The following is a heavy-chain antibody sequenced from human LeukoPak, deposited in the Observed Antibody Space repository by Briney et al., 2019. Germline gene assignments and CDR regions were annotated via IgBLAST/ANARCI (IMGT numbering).Heavy chain of an antibody. CDR1: GYTFTGYY. Sequence: ASVKVSCKASGYTFTGYYMHWVRQAPGQGLEWMGWNNPNSGGTNYAQKFQGWVTMTRDTSISTAYMELSRLRSDDTAVYYCARTDAHYYYYGMDVWGQGTTVTVSS. J-gene: IGHJ6*02. D-gene: IGHD2-8*01. CDR3: ARTDAHYYYYGMDV. CDR2: NNPNSGGT. V-gene: IGHV1-2*04.